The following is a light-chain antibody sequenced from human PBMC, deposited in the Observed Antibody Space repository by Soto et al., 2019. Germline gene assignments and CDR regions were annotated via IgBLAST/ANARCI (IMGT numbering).Light chain of an antibody. V-gene: IGKV3-11*01. Sequence: EIVLTQSPATLSLSPGERATLSCRASQSVRGYLAWYQQKLGQAPRLLISDAYNRAAGVPARCSGSGSGADFTLTISSLEHEDVAVYYCQQRSAWPLTFGGGNKVEIK. CDR3: QQRSAWPLT. J-gene: IGKJ4*01. CDR2: DAY. CDR1: QSVRGY.